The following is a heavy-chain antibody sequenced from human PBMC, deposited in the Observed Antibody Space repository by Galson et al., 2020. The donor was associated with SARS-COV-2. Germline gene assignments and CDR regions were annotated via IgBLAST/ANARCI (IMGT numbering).Heavy chain of an antibody. V-gene: IGHV1-24*01. D-gene: IGHD2-21*01. CDR2: FHQEDGET. Sequence: ASVKVSCKVFGIPLIELSMHWVRQAPGKGLEWMGGFHQEDGETIYAQKFEGRVKVTEDTSTDTAYMEFNSLKSEDTAVYYCATGPVVVIGTPIENWGQGTLVTVSS. CDR1: GIPLIELS. CDR3: ATGPVVVIGTPIEN. J-gene: IGHJ4*02.